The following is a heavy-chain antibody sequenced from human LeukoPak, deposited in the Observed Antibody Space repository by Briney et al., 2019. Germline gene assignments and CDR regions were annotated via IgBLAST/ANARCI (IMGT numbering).Heavy chain of an antibody. Sequence: PGGSLRLSCAASGFTFSSYWMHWVRQAPGKGLVWVSRINSDGSSTSYADSVKGRFTISRDNSKNTLSLQMNSLRAEDTAVYYCARGSTYYDSSGQVPFDYWGQGTLVTVSS. D-gene: IGHD3-22*01. CDR2: INSDGSST. CDR3: ARGSTYYDSSGQVPFDY. V-gene: IGHV3-74*01. J-gene: IGHJ4*02. CDR1: GFTFSSYW.